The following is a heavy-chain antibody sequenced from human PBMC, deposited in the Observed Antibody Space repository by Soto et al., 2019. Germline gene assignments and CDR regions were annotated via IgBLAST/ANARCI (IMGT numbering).Heavy chain of an antibody. D-gene: IGHD3-10*01. Sequence: QVPLVQSGAEVKKPGSSVTVSCKASGGTFSSYAIHWVRQAPGQGLEWMGGIIPMYGPAKYAQRFKGRVTITADESTTTVYMELTSLTSQDTAVYSCARVTSMVRGVIDNWFDPWGHGTLVTVSS. V-gene: IGHV1-69*01. CDR3: ARVTSMVRGVIDNWFDP. CDR2: IIPMYGPA. J-gene: IGHJ5*02. CDR1: GGTFSSYA.